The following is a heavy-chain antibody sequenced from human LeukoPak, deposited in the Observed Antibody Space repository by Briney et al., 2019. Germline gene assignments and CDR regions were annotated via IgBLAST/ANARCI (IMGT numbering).Heavy chain of an antibody. Sequence: PGPSLTPACALDGFTFSRNAMAWVRHARREGLEWVSAIIGSGASTYYADSVKGRFTISRDNIKNTLYLQIISLRAEDTAVYYCAKCPRYCSSRSYPIDYWGRGNLVTVS. CDR1: GFTFSRNA. V-gene: IGHV3-23*01. D-gene: IGHD2-2*01. CDR2: IIGSGAST. CDR3: AKCPRYCSSRSYPIDY. J-gene: IGHJ4*02.